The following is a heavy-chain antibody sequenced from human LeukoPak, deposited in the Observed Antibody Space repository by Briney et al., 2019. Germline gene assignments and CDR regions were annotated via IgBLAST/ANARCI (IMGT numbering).Heavy chain of an antibody. CDR3: ARDLFDP. V-gene: IGHV3-23*01. CDR1: GITLSNYG. CDR2: ISGSGGGT. Sequence: GGSLRLSCAVSGITLSNYGMSWVRQAPGKGLEWVAGISGSGGGTYYADSVKGRFTISRDNPKNTLYLQMNSLRAEDTAVYYCARDLFDPWGQGTLVTVSS. J-gene: IGHJ5*02.